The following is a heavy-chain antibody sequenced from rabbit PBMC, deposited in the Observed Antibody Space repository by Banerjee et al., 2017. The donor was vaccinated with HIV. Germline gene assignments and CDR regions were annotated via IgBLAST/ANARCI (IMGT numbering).Heavy chain of an antibody. Sequence: QEQLVESGGGLVRPEGSLKLSCKASGFSFSNKAVMCWVRQAPGKGLEWIACINVVTGKAVYASWAKGRFTFSKTSSTTVTLQMTSLTAADTATYFCARDTASSFSSYGMDLWGQGTLVTVS. CDR1: GFSFSNKAV. CDR3: ARDTASSFSSYGMDL. J-gene: IGHJ6*01. V-gene: IGHV1S45*01. CDR2: INVVTGKA. D-gene: IGHD6-1*01.